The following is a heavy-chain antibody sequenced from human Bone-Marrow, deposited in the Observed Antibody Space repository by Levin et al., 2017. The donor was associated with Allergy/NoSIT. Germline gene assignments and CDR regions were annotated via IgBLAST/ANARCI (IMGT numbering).Heavy chain of an antibody. J-gene: IGHJ4*02. V-gene: IGHV3-74*01. CDR1: GFTFSGHW. CDR3: ARGGSNYNIDY. D-gene: IGHD1-14*01. Sequence: SCEASGFTFSGHWMHWVRQAPGKGLVWVSHISPDGRSTSYADSVKGRFTMSRDNAKKTLYLQVNSLRAEDTAVYYCARGGSNYNIDYWGQGILVTGSA. CDR2: ISPDGRST.